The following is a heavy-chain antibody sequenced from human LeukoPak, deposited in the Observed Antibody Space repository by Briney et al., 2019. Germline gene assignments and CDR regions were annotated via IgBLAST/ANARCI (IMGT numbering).Heavy chain of an antibody. D-gene: IGHD5-24*01. J-gene: IGHJ4*02. Sequence: SETLSLTCAVYGGSFSGYYWSWIRQPPGKGLEWIGEINHSGSTNYNPSLKSRVTISVDTSKNQFSLKLSSVTAADTAVYYCAVDVAAINTRVHYWGQGTLVTVSS. V-gene: IGHV4-34*01. CDR1: GGSFSGYY. CDR2: INHSGST. CDR3: AVDVAAINTRVHY.